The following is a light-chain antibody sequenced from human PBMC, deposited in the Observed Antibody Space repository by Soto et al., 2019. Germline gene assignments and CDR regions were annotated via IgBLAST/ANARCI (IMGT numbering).Light chain of an antibody. CDR3: QQYNNYWT. CDR1: QSISYW. Sequence: DIQMTQSPSTLSASVGDRVTITCRASQSISYWLAWYQQKPGKAPNLLIYKASSLESGVPSRFSGSGSGTEFTITISSLQHDDFATYYCQQYNNYWTFGQGTKVEIK. CDR2: KAS. V-gene: IGKV1-5*03. J-gene: IGKJ1*01.